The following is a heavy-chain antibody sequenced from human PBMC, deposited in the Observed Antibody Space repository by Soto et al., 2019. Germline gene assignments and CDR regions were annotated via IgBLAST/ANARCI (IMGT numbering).Heavy chain of an antibody. Sequence: QVQLVESGGGVVQPGRSLRLSCAASGFTFSSYGMHWVRQAPGKGLEWGAVISYDGSKKYYADSVKGRFTSSRDNSNNAQYLQMNRLGAEDTAEYYCAKSEGSYEILNGYSEGYFDYWGQGTVVTVSS. D-gene: IGHD3-9*01. CDR1: GFTFSSYG. V-gene: IGHV3-30*18. CDR3: AKSEGSYEILNGYSEGYFDY. CDR2: ISYDGSKK. J-gene: IGHJ4*02.